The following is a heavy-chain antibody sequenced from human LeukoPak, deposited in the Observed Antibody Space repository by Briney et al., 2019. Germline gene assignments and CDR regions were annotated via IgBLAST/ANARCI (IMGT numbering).Heavy chain of an antibody. CDR2: ISGSGGST. CDR3: AKLGYSSTNDVFDI. Sequence: GGSLRLSCAASGVTFSSDSMNWVRQAPGKGLEWVSSISGSGGSTDYADSVKGRFTISRDNLKNTLFLQMNSLRAEDTALYYCAKLGYSSTNDVFDIWGQGTMVTVS. J-gene: IGHJ3*02. V-gene: IGHV3-23*01. D-gene: IGHD6-13*01. CDR1: GVTFSSDS.